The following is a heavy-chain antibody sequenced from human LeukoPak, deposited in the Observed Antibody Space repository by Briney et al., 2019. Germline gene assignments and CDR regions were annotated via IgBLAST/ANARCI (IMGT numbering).Heavy chain of an antibody. D-gene: IGHD7-27*01. V-gene: IGHV3-7*01. CDR3: AARPGDYWSGYLQL. J-gene: IGHJ4*02. CDR2: IKQDGIDK. CDR1: GFTISSYW. Sequence: PGGSLRLSCAASGFTISSYWMNWVRQAPGKGLEWVANIKQDGIDKYYVDSVKGRFTISRDNAKNSLYLQMNSLRTEDTAVYYCAARPGDYWSGYLQLWGQGTLVTVSS.